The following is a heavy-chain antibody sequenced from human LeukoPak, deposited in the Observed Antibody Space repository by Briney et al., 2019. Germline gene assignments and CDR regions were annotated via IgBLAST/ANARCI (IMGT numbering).Heavy chain of an antibody. V-gene: IGHV1-69*04. Sequence: SVKVSCKASGGTFISYAISWVRQAPGQGLEWMGRIIPILGIANYAQKFQGRVTITADKSTSTAYMELSSLRSEDTAVYYCARATSTYYYDSSGYYEDYWGQGTLVTVSS. D-gene: IGHD3-22*01. CDR1: GGTFISYA. J-gene: IGHJ4*02. CDR3: ARATSTYYYDSSGYYEDY. CDR2: IIPILGIA.